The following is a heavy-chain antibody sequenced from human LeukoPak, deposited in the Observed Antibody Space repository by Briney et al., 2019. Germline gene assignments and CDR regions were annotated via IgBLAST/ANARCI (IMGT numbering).Heavy chain of an antibody. J-gene: IGHJ4*02. CDR2: IIAIFGTA. D-gene: IGHD3-10*01. Sequence: GASVKVSCKASGGTFSSYAISWVRQAPGQGLEWMGGIIAIFGTANYAQKFQGRVTITTDESTSTAYMELSSLRAEDTAVYYCARVSSGSYYGGFDYWGQGTLVTVSS. V-gene: IGHV1-69*05. CDR1: GGTFSSYA. CDR3: ARVSSGSYYGGFDY.